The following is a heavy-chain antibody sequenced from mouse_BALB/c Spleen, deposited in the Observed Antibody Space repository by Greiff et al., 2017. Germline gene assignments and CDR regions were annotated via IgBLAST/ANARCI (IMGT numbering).Heavy chain of an antibody. V-gene: IGHV2-9*02. J-gene: IGHJ4*01. CDR3: AREGAYYRYDYAMDY. D-gene: IGHD2-14*01. CDR2: IWAGGST. Sequence: VQLVESGPGLVAPSQSLSITCTVSGFSLTSYGVHWVRQPPGKGLEWLGVIWAGGSTNYNSALMSRLSISKDNSKSQVFLKMNSLQTDDTAMYYCAREGAYYRYDYAMDYWGQGTSVTVSS. CDR1: GFSLTSYG.